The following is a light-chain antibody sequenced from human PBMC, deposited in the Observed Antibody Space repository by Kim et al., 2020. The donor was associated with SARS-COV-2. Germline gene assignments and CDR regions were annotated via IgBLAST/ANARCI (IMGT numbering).Light chain of an antibody. CDR3: QQYGSSRAT. Sequence: SPGERSTLSCCACQSFCCTYLACHQQPPRLAPRLLISDASSRATRIPDRFSGSGSGTDFTLTISRLEPEDFAVYYCQQYGSSRATFGGGTKVDIK. CDR2: DAS. CDR1: QSFCCTY. V-gene: IGKV3D-20*01. J-gene: IGKJ4*01.